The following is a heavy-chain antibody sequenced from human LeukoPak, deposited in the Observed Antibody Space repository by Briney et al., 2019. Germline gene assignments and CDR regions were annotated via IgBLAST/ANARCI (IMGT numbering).Heavy chain of an antibody. Sequence: GGSLRLSCAASGFTFSSYSMNWVRQAPGKGLEWVSSISSSSSYIYYADSVKGRFTISRDNAKNSLYLQMNSLRAEDTAVYYCAKGLERESRLDSWGQGTLVTVSS. D-gene: IGHD1-1*01. V-gene: IGHV3-21*01. J-gene: IGHJ4*02. CDR1: GFTFSSYS. CDR2: ISSSSSYI. CDR3: AKGLERESRLDS.